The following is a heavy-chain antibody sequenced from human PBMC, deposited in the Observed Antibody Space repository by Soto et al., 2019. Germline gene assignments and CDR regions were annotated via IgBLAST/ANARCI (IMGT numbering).Heavy chain of an antibody. CDR2: IFPGASDT. J-gene: IGHJ5*02. CDR3: ARLKFEELERAPFDP. V-gene: IGHV5-51*01. CDR1: GYHFLNYW. D-gene: IGHD3-10*01. Sequence: ESLNISFKGSGYHFLNYWIGSLRQMPGKGLEWMGIIFPGASDTRDSPSFQGQVTMSVDKSTSTAYLQWSSLKASDTAIYYCARLKFEELERAPFDPWGQGTLVTVSS.